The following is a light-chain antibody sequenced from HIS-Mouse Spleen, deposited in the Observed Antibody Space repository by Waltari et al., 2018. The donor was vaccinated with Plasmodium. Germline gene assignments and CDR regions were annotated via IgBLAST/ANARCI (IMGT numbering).Light chain of an antibody. V-gene: IGLV1-44*01. Sequence: QSVLTQPPSASGTPGQRVTISCPGSSSNIGSNTVNWYQPLPGPAPKLLIYSNNQRPSGVPDRFSGSKSGTSASLAISGLQSEDEADYYCAAWDDSLNGPVFGGGTKLTVL. J-gene: IGLJ2*01. CDR2: SNN. CDR1: SSNIGSNT. CDR3: AAWDDSLNGPV.